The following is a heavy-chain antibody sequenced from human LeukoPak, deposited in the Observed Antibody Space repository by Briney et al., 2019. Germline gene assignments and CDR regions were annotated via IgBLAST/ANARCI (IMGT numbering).Heavy chain of an antibody. CDR1: RFTFSSYG. CDR2: IRSDGNKK. CDR3: AKDLNYGELVDS. J-gene: IGHJ4*02. D-gene: IGHD4-17*01. V-gene: IGHV3-30*02. Sequence: GGSLRLSCAASRFTFSSYGMHWVRQAPGKGLEWVAFIRSDGNKKYYADSVKGRFTISRDNSRNTLYLQMNSLRTEDTAVYYCAKDLNYGELVDSWGKGTLVTVSS.